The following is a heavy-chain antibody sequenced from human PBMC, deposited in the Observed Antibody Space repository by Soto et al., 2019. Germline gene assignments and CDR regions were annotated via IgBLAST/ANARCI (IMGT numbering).Heavy chain of an antibody. CDR2: ISYDGSNK. V-gene: IGHV3-30*18. D-gene: IGHD1-7*01. Sequence: GGSLRLSCAASGFTFSSYGMHWVRQAPGKGLEWVAVISYDGSNKYYADSVKGRFTISRDNSKNTLYLQMNSLRAEDTAVYYCAKELITGTTGIYYYYGMDVWGQGTTVTVSS. J-gene: IGHJ6*02. CDR1: GFTFSSYG. CDR3: AKELITGTTGIYYYYGMDV.